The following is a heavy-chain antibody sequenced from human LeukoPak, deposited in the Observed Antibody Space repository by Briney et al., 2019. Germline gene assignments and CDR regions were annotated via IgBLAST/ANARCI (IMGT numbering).Heavy chain of an antibody. D-gene: IGHD2-8*01. CDR3: ARDLGAMVYAIPFDY. V-gene: IGHV1-3*01. CDR2: INAGNGNT. Sequence: ASVKVSCKASGYTFTSYALHWVRQAPGQRLEWMGWINAGNGNTKYSQKFQGRVTITRDTSASTAYMELSSLRSEDTAVYYCARDLGAMVYAIPFDYWGQGTLVTVSS. CDR1: GYTFTSYA. J-gene: IGHJ4*02.